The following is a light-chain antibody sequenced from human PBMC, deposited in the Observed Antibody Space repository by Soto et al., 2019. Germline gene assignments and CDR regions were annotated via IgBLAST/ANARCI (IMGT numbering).Light chain of an antibody. CDR3: QQYNSGPPIT. Sequence: DIQMTQSPSTLSASVGDRVTITCRASQNINKWLAWYQQKPGKAPKLLIYEASTLEGGVPSRFSGSGSGTEFTLTISNLQPDDFATYYCQQYNSGPPITFGQGTRLEIK. V-gene: IGKV1-5*03. CDR2: EAS. J-gene: IGKJ5*01. CDR1: QNINKW.